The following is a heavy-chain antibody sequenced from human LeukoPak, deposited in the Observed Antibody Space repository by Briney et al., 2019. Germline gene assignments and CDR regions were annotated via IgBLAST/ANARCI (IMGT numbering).Heavy chain of an antibody. J-gene: IGHJ4*02. CDR2: TYPGDSDT. Sequence: GDSLKISCKGSGYRFTDYWIGWVRQMPGKGLEWMGSTYPGDSDTRYSPSFQGQVTISADKSISTAYLQWSSLKASDTAMYYCARTGGSSSWFSDYWGQGTLVTVSS. CDR1: GYRFTDYW. D-gene: IGHD6-13*01. V-gene: IGHV5-51*01. CDR3: ARTGGSSSWFSDY.